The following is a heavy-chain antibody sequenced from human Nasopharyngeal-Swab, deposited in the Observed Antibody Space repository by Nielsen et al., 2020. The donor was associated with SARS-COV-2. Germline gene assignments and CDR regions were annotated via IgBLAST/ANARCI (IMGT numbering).Heavy chain of an antibody. D-gene: IGHD6-19*01. J-gene: IGHJ6*02. CDR3: ARDEAVAQLSYYGMDV. V-gene: IGHV3-33*01. CDR1: GFTFSSYG. CDR2: IWYDGSNK. Sequence: GESLKISCAASGFTFSSYGMHWVRQAPGKGLEWVAVIWYDGSNKYYADSVKGRFTISRDNPKNTLYLQMNSLRAEDTAVYYCARDEAVAQLSYYGMDVWGQGTTVTVSS.